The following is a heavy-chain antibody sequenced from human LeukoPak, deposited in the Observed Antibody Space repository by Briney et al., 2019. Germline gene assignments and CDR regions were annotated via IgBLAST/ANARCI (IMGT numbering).Heavy chain of an antibody. CDR1: GGSISSSSYY. CDR2: IYYSGST. Sequence: SETLSLTCTVSGGSISSSSYYWGWIRQPPGKGLEWIGSIYYSGSTYYNPSLKSRVTISVDTSKNQFSLKLSSVTAADTAVYYCARQGSGSYYSDYWGQGTPVTVSS. V-gene: IGHV4-39*01. J-gene: IGHJ4*02. D-gene: IGHD3-10*01. CDR3: ARQGSGSYYSDY.